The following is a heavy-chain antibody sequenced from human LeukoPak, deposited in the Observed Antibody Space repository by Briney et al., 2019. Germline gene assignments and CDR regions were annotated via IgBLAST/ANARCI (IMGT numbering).Heavy chain of an antibody. CDR3: ARQAHYYDFWSGYFTAPNIFYFDY. CDR2: IIPIFGTA. CDR1: GGTFISYA. J-gene: IGHJ4*01. V-gene: IGHV1-69*05. Sequence: ASVKVSCKASGGTFISYAISWVRQAPGQGLEWMGGIIPIFGTANYAQKFQGRVTITTDESTSTAYMELSSLRSEDTAVYYCARQAHYYDFWSGYFTAPNIFYFDYWGQEPWSPSPQ. D-gene: IGHD3-3*01.